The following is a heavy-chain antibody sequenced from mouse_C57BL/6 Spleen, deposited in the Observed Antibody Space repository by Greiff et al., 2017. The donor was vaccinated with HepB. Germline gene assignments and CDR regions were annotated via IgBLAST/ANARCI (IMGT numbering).Heavy chain of an antibody. Sequence: VMLVESGPGLVAPSQSLSITCTASGFSLTSYGVNWVRQPPGKGLEWLVVIWSDGSTTYNSALKSRLAISKDNSNSQAFLKMNSLQTDDTAMYYCARQSSYFAMDDWGQGTSVTVSS. V-gene: IGHV2-6-1*01. CDR2: IWSDGST. J-gene: IGHJ4*01. CDR3: ARQSSYFAMDD. CDR1: GFSLTSYG. D-gene: IGHD1-1*01.